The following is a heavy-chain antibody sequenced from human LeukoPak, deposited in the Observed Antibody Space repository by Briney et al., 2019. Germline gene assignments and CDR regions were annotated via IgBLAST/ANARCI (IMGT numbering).Heavy chain of an antibody. CDR1: GFPFINYW. CDR2: IKEVVSGI. V-gene: IGHV3-7*03. J-gene: IGHJ6*04. Sequence: GGSLCLFCAVSGFPFINYWMYWVRQAPGRGREGVALIKEVVSGISHVVCVEGRFFISRDNDRNSLYLQMNSLRVEDTAVYFCAGGSSMEVWGKGPADTVSS. D-gene: IGHD1-26*01. CDR3: AGGSSMEV.